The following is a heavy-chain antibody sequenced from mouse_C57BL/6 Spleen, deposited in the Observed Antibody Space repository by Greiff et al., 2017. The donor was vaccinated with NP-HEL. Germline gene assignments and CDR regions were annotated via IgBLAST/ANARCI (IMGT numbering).Heavy chain of an antibody. CDR3: ARGDDGYQGYFDD. J-gene: IGHJ2*01. CDR1: GFTFSDYY. D-gene: IGHD2-3*01. Sequence: DVKLVESEGGLVQPGSSMKLSCTASGFTFSDYYMAWVRQVPEKGLEWVANINYDGSSTYYLDSLKSRFIISRDNAKNILYLQMSSLKSEDTATYYCARGDDGYQGYFDDWGQGTTLTVSS. CDR2: INYDGSST. V-gene: IGHV5-16*01.